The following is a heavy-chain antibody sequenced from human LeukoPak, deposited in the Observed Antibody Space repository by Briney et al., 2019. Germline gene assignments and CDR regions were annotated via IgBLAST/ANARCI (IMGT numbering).Heavy chain of an antibody. J-gene: IGHJ3*02. Sequence: PGGSLRLSCAASGFTFDDYGMSWVRQAPEKGLEWVSGINWNGGSTGYADSVKGRFTISRDNAKNSLYLQMNSLRAEDTALYYCARELESSGYYFDAFDIWGQGTMVTVSS. D-gene: IGHD3-22*01. CDR1: GFTFDDYG. V-gene: IGHV3-20*04. CDR3: ARELESSGYYFDAFDI. CDR2: INWNGGST.